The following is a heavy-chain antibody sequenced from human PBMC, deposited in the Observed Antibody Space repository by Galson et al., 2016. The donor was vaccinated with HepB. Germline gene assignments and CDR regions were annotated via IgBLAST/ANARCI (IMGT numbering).Heavy chain of an antibody. CDR1: GYTFTDYW. CDR3: ARPPLVGAADPFDF. V-gene: IGHV5-51*01. J-gene: IGHJ4*02. Sequence: QSGAEVKKPGESLKIPCKASGYTFTDYWIGWVRQMPGKGLEWIGIIFPSDSETRYSPSIQGQVTISADKSVSTAYLQWSSLKVSDTAMYYCARPPLVGAADPFDFWDQGTLVTVSS. CDR2: IFPSDSET. D-gene: IGHD2-15*01.